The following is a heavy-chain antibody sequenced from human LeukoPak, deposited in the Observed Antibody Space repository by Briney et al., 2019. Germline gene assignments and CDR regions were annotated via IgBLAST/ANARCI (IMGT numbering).Heavy chain of an antibody. V-gene: IGHV3-23*01. J-gene: IGHJ3*02. D-gene: IGHD7-27*01. CDR2: ISDVGDNT. CDR3: AKVRNRPWGSAFVGLDI. CDR1: GFTFSSHA. Sequence: GGSLRLSCAASGFTFSSHAMTWVRQAPGKGLEWVSSISDVGDNTYYADSVKGRFTISRDNSKKTLYVQMNSLRAEDTAVYHCAKVRNRPWGSAFVGLDIWGQGTMVTVSS.